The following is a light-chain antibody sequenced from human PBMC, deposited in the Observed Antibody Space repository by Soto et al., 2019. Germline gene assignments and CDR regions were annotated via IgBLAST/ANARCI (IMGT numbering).Light chain of an antibody. CDR2: LGS. CDR3: LQARQTPIT. V-gene: IGKV2-28*01. CDR1: QSLQHSNGRNY. J-gene: IGKJ5*01. Sequence: DIVMTQSPLSLPVTPGGPASISCRSSQSLQHSNGRNYLDWYLQKPGQSPQLLIYLGSNRASGVPDRFSGSGSGTDFTLKIRRVEADDVGVYYCLQARQTPITFGQGTRLEIK.